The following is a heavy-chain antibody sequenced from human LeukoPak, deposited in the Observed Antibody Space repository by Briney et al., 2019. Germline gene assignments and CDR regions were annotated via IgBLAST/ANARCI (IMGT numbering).Heavy chain of an antibody. CDR2: IYSGGST. V-gene: IGHV3-66*01. J-gene: IGHJ3*02. CDR3: ARSWHNWNYVGAFDI. D-gene: IGHD1-7*01. CDR1: GFTVSSNY. Sequence: GGSLRLSCAASGFTVSSNYMSWVRQAPGKGLEWVSVIYSGGSTYYADSVKGRFTISRDNSKNTLYLQMNSLRAEDTAVYYCARSWHNWNYVGAFDIWGQGTMVTVSS.